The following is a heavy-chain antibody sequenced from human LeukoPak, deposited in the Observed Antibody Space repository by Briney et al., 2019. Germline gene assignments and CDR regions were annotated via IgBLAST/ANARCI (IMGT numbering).Heavy chain of an antibody. J-gene: IGHJ6*03. V-gene: IGHV4-38-2*02. CDR3: ARVLSGRGSLYDYYYYMDV. CDR1: GYNINKGYY. CDR2: IYHSGTT. Sequence: SETLFLTCSVSGYNINKGYYWGWVRQPLGKGLEWIGAIYHSGTTYYNPSLKNRLTFSVDTSNNQFSVRLRSVTAADTAVYYCARVLSGRGSLYDYYYYMDVWGKGTTVTISS. D-gene: IGHD3-10*01.